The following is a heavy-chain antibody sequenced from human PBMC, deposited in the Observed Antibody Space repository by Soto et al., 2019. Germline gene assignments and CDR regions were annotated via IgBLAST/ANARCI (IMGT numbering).Heavy chain of an antibody. V-gene: IGHV4-30-4*01. CDR2: IYYSGST. CDR3: ARDEYYYGMDV. Sequence: SETLSLTCTVSGVSISSGDYFWTWIRQPPGKGLEWIGYIYYSGSTYYNPSLKSRVTISVDTSKNQFSLKLSAMTAADTAVYYCARDEYYYGMDVWGQGTTVTVSS. J-gene: IGHJ6*02. CDR1: GVSISSGDYF.